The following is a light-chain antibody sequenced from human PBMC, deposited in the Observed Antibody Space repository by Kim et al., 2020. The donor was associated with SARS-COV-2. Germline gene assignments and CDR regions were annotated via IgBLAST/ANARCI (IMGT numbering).Light chain of an antibody. CDR3: QQRSNWPWT. V-gene: IGKV3-11*01. CDR2: DTS. J-gene: IGKJ1*01. Sequence: FAPGERATPSGRASKSVSSYLAWYQQKPGQAPSHLIYDTSNRATGIPARFSGSGSGTDFTPTISSLEPEDFAVYYCQQRSNWPWTFGQGTKVDIK. CDR1: KSVSSY.